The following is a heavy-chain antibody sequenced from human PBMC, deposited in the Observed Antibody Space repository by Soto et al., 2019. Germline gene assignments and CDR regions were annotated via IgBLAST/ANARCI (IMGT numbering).Heavy chain of an antibody. D-gene: IGHD3-16*01. J-gene: IGHJ6*02. CDR1: GDSISSYY. CDR2: IYYSGST. Sequence: SETLSLTCTVSGDSISSYYWSWLRQPPGKGLEWIGYIYYSGSTTYNPSLKSRVTISVDTSKNQFSLKLSSVTAADTAVYYCARESSMGDGMDVWGQGTTVTVSS. V-gene: IGHV4-59*01. CDR3: ARESSMGDGMDV.